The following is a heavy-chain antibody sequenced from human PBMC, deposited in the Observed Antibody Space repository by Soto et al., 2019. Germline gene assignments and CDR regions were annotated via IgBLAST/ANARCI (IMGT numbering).Heavy chain of an antibody. Sequence: LSPACTASGGSISSYYWSWIRQPPGKGLEWIGYIYYSGSTNYNPSLKSRVTISVDTSKNQFSLKLSSVTAADTAVYYCARDKVRMGYGGFDYWGQGTLVTVSS. CDR2: IYYSGST. J-gene: IGHJ4*02. V-gene: IGHV4-59*01. CDR1: GGSISSYY. D-gene: IGHD5-18*01. CDR3: ARDKVRMGYGGFDY.